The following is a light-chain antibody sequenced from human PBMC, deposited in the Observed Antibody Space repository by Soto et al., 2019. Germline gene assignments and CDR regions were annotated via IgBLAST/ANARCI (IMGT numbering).Light chain of an antibody. Sequence: EIVMTQSPATVSVSPGETATLSCRASQSVSYNLAWYQQKPGQGLRLLIYGAFTRATGIPARFSGSGSGPEFTRTISSLQSEDVAVYYCQQYKNWPPLTFGGGTKVEIK. V-gene: IGKV3-15*01. J-gene: IGKJ4*01. CDR2: GAF. CDR3: QQYKNWPPLT. CDR1: QSVSYN.